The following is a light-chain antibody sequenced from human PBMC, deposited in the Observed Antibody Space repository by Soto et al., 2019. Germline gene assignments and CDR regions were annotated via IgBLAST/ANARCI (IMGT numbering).Light chain of an antibody. J-gene: IGLJ2*01. CDR2: DVI. CDR3: SSYGGSNNVL. Sequence: QSVLTQPPSASGAPGQSVTISCSGTSRNIGGYDFVSWYQQHPGKAPNLLIYDVIKRPSGVPDRFSGSKSVNTASLTVSGLQTDDAADYYCSSYGGSNNVLFGGGTKLTVL. CDR1: SRNIGGYDF. V-gene: IGLV2-8*01.